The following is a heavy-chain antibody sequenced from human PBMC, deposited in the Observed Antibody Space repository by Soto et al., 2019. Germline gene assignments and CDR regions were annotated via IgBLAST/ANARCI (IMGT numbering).Heavy chain of an antibody. J-gene: IGHJ5*02. CDR1: GGTFSSYA. D-gene: IGHD3-3*01. CDR2: IIPIFGTA. Sequence: QVQLVQSGAEVKKPGSSVKVSCKASGGTFSSYAISWVRQAPGQGLEWMGGIIPIFGTANYAQKFQGRVTITADEXXNTAYMELSSLRSEDTAVYYCARVLRRGGFLEWSPWGQGTLVTVSS. V-gene: IGHV1-69*12. CDR3: ARVLRRGGFLEWSP.